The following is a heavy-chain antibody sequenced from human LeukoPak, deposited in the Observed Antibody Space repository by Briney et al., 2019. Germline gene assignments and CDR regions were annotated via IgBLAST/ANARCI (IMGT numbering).Heavy chain of an antibody. J-gene: IGHJ6*02. CDR1: GFTFSSYW. CDR2: INSDGSST. V-gene: IGHV3-74*01. CDR3: ARRKQLESAYCYYGMDV. D-gene: IGHD6-6*01. Sequence: PGGSLRLSCAASGFTFSSYWMHWVRQAPGKGLVWVSRINSDGSSTSYADSVKGRFTISRDNAKNTLYLQMNSLRAEDTAVYYRARRKQLESAYCYYGMDVWGQGTTVTVSS.